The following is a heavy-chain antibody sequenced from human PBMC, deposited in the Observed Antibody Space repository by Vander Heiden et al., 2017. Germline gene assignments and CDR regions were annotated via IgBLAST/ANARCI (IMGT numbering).Heavy chain of an antibody. CDR1: GFPFSRYG. V-gene: IGHV3-30*18. Sequence: QVQLAESGGGVVQPGKSLRLSSEASGFPFSRYGMHWVRQAPGEGLEWVAVISYEGSNENSADSVRGRFTISRDNSKNTLYLQMNSLRAEDTAVYFCAKEGAREGFAYYLDYWGQGTLVTVSS. J-gene: IGHJ4*02. CDR3: AKEGAREGFAYYLDY. D-gene: IGHD3-16*01. CDR2: ISYEGSNE.